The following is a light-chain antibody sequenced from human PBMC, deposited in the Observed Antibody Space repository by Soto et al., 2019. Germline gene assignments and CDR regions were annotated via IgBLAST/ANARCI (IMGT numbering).Light chain of an antibody. V-gene: IGKV1-6*01. CDR1: QGISKD. J-gene: IGKJ4*01. Sequence: AIQMTQSPSSLSASVGYRVSITCRARQGISKDLGWYQQKPGKAPKLLVSTAYGLRSGVPSRFSGSGSGTDFTLTISSLQPEDFATYYCLQHYDSPLTFGGGTNVEIK. CDR3: LQHYDSPLT. CDR2: TAY.